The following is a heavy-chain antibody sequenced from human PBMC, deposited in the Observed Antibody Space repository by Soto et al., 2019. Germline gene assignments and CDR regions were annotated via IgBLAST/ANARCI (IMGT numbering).Heavy chain of an antibody. D-gene: IGHD3-22*01. Sequence: ASVKVSCKASGYTFSSYGINWVRQAPGQGLEWLGWVSPYDGYTNYAQILQGRVSMTTDTSTKTAYMEVRSLRFDGTAVYYCARGGYYDSSGSRNYFYYGMNVWGQ. CDR2: VSPYDGYT. CDR3: ARGGYYDSSGSRNYFYYGMNV. V-gene: IGHV1-18*01. J-gene: IGHJ6*02. CDR1: GYTFSSYG.